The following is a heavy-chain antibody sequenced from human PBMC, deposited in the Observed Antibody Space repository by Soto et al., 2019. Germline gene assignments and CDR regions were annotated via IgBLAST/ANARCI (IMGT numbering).Heavy chain of an antibody. J-gene: IGHJ4*02. CDR3: AREMATMVRGPFDY. CDR2: ISYDGSNK. D-gene: IGHD3-10*01. Sequence: PGGSLRLSCAASGFTFSIYAMHWVRHAPGKGLEWVAVISYDGSNKYYAGSVKGRFTISRDNSKNTLYLQMNSLRAEDTAVYYCAREMATMVRGPFDYWGQGTLVTVSS. V-gene: IGHV3-30-3*01. CDR1: GFTFSIYA.